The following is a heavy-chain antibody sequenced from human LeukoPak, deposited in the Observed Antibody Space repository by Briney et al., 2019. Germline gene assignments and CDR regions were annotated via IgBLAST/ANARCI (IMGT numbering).Heavy chain of an antibody. CDR2: IYYSGDT. Sequence: SETLSLTCTVSGGSISSGGYYWSWIRQHPGKGLEWIGSIYYSGDTYYSPSLRSRVIISVDTSKNQFSLKLTSVTAADTAVYYCARSSAAEGPTHNWFGPWGQGTLVTVPS. CDR3: ARSSAAEGPTHNWFGP. V-gene: IGHV4-39*01. CDR1: GGSISSGGYY. D-gene: IGHD6-13*01. J-gene: IGHJ5*02.